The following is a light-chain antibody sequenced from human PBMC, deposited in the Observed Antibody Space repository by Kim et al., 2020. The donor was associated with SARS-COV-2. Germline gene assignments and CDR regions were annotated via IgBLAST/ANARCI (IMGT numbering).Light chain of an antibody. V-gene: IGKV1-5*01. CDR2: DAS. Sequence: ASVGNRVTITCRASQSISNWLAWYQQEPGKAPKLLIYDASSLGSGVPSRISGSGSGTEFTLAISGLQSDDFATYYCQQYNSYPLTFGGGTKVDIK. CDR1: QSISNW. J-gene: IGKJ4*01. CDR3: QQYNSYPLT.